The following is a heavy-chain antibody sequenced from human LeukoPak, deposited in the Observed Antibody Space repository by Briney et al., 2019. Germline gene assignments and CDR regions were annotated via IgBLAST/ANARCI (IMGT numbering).Heavy chain of an antibody. J-gene: IGHJ4*02. Sequence: GGSLRLSCVASGFTFSAYSMTWVRQAPGKGLDWVSSIRDSGGGTYYADSVRGRFTISRDNSKNTLYLHMNSLRAEDTAVYYCVKDWRHESNCGGDCLQYWGQGTLVTVSS. CDR1: GFTFSAYS. V-gene: IGHV3-23*01. CDR2: IRDSGGGT. D-gene: IGHD2-21*02. CDR3: VKDWRHESNCGGDCLQY.